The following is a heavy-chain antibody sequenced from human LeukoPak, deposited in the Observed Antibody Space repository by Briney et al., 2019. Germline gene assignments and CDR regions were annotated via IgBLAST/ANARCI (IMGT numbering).Heavy chain of an antibody. J-gene: IGHJ4*02. CDR1: GGSFSGYY. Sequence: KPSETLSLTCAVYGGSFSGYYWSWIRQPPGKGLEWIGYIYHSGSTYYNPSLKSRVTISVDRSKNQFSLKLSSVTAADTAVYYCARDDYGDYGSFDYWGQGTLVTVSS. CDR3: ARDDYGDYGSFDY. D-gene: IGHD4-17*01. CDR2: IYHSGST. V-gene: IGHV4-34*01.